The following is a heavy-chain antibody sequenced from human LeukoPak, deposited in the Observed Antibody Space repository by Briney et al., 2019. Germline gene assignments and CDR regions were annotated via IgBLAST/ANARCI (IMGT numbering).Heavy chain of an antibody. D-gene: IGHD3-22*01. CDR3: AREDYYDSSGFFDY. V-gene: IGHV4-4*07. CDR1: GGSISSYY. Sequence: SETLSLTCTVSGGSISSYYWSWIRQPAGKGLEWIGRIYTSRSTNYNPSLKSRVTMSVDTSKNQFSLKLSSVTAADTAVYYCAREDYYDSSGFFDYWGQGTLVTVSS. J-gene: IGHJ4*02. CDR2: IYTSRST.